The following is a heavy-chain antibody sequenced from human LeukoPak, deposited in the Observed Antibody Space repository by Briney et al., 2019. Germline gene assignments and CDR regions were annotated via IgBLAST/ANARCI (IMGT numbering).Heavy chain of an antibody. J-gene: IGHJ5*02. CDR3: ARSIAAAGTCWFDP. D-gene: IGHD6-13*01. CDR1: GGSISTYY. V-gene: IGHV4-59*13. CDR2: IYYTGST. Sequence: SETLSLTCTVSGGSISTYYWSWIRQPPGKGLEWIGYIYYTGSTSYNPSLKSRVTMSLDASKNQFSLELNSVTPADTAVYYCARSIAAAGTCWFDPWGQGTLVTVSS.